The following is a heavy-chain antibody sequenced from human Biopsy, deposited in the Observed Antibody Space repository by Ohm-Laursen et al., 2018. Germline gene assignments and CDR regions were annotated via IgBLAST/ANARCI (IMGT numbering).Heavy chain of an antibody. V-gene: IGHV1-69*13. CDR1: GGTFSSFG. CDR3: AKRGVERGRPLAY. CDR2: INSMFGTT. J-gene: IGHJ4*02. Sequence: SVKVSCNASGGTFSSFGISWVRQAPGQGLEWMGEINSMFGTTNYAQTFQGRVAITADESTSTAYMEVGSLRSEDTAVYYCAKRGVERGRPLAYWGQGTLVTVSS. D-gene: IGHD1-1*01.